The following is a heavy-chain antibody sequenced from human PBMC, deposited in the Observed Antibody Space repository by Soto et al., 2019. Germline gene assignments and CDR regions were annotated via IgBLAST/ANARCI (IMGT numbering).Heavy chain of an antibody. CDR3: AKDMGFGPGWFDP. CDR2: ISYDGSNK. V-gene: IGHV3-30*18. D-gene: IGHD3-10*01. Sequence: GGSLRLSCAASGFTFSSYGMHWVRQAPGKGLEGVAVISYDGSNKYYADSVKGRFTISRDNSKNTLYLQMNSLRAEDTAVYYCAKDMGFGPGWFDPWGQGTLVTVSS. CDR1: GFTFSSYG. J-gene: IGHJ5*02.